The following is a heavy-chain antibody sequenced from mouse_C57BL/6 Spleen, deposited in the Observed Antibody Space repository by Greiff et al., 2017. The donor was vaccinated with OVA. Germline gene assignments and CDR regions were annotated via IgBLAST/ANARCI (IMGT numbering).Heavy chain of an antibody. CDR1: GYTFTSYW. CDR3: TRTYSSNSEFAY. D-gene: IGHD2-5*01. J-gene: IGHJ3*01. V-gene: IGHV1-5*01. CDR2: IYPGNSDT. Sequence: EVQLQQSGTVLARPGASVKMSCKTSGYTFTSYWMHWVKQRPGQGLEWIGAIYPGNSDTSSNSKLKGKAKLTAVTSASTAYMELSSLTNEDSAVYYCTRTYSSNSEFAYWGQGTLVTVSA.